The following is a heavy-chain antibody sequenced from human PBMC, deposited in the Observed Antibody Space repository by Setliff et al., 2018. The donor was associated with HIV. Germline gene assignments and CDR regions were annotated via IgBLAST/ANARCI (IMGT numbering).Heavy chain of an antibody. J-gene: IGHJ6*03. D-gene: IGHD6-13*01. CDR1: GGSISSSSYY. V-gene: IGHV4-39*01. Sequence: SLTCTVSGGSISSSSYYWGWIRQPPGEGLEWIGSIYYSGSTYYNPSLKSRVTISVDTSKNQFSLKLSSVTAADTAVYYCACGAAAGTDYYYYYYMDVWGKGTTVTV. CDR2: IYYSGST. CDR3: ACGAAAGTDYYYYYYMDV.